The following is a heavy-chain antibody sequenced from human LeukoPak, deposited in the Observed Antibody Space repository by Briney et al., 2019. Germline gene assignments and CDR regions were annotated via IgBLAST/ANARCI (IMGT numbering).Heavy chain of an antibody. Sequence: IPSQTLSLTCTVSGGSISSGDYYWSWIRQHPGKGLEWIGYIYYSGSTYYNPSLKSRVSISVDTSKNQFSLKLNSVTAADTAVYYCALSVGATGSRAFDIWGQGTMVTVSS. J-gene: IGHJ3*02. V-gene: IGHV4-31*03. CDR2: IYYSGST. CDR3: ALSVGATGSRAFDI. D-gene: IGHD1-26*01. CDR1: GGSISSGDYY.